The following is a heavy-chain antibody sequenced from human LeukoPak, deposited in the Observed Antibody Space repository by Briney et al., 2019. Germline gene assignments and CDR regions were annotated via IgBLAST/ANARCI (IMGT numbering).Heavy chain of an antibody. J-gene: IGHJ4*02. D-gene: IGHD5-18*01. Sequence: PGGSLRLSCAASGFTFSNYAMSWVRQAPGEGLEWVSTIVASGDSTYFANSVKGRFTISRDNSENTLYLQMNSLRAEDTAVYYCAKDVALIQLWLNPLLDYWGQGTLVTVSS. V-gene: IGHV3-23*01. CDR2: IVASGDST. CDR3: AKDVALIQLWLNPLLDY. CDR1: GFTFSNYA.